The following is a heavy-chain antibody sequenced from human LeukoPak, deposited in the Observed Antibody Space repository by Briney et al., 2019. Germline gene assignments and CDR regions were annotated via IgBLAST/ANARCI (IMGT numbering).Heavy chain of an antibody. V-gene: IGHV3-23*01. CDR2: ISGSGGAT. CDR1: GFSFSTYA. CDR3: AKDSCASTSCYWDY. J-gene: IGHJ4*02. D-gene: IGHD2-2*01. Sequence: PGGSLTLSCAASGFSFSTYAMNWGRQSPGKGLEWLSVISGSGGATYYADSVKGRFTISRDNSKNTLYLQMNSLTAEDTAIYYCAKDSCASTSCYWDYWGQGTLVTVSS.